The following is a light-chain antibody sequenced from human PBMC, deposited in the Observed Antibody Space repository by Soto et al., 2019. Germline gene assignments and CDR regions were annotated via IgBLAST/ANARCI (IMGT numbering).Light chain of an antibody. CDR3: QQRTNWPTST. V-gene: IGKV3-11*01. J-gene: IGKJ5*01. CDR1: QNVRSY. CDR2: DAS. Sequence: EVVLTQSPATLSLSPGERATLSCRASQNVRSYLAWYQQKPGQAPRLLIHDASSMATGIPDRFSDSGSGTDFTLTISSLEPEDSAVYYCQQRTNWPTSTFGQGTRQEIK.